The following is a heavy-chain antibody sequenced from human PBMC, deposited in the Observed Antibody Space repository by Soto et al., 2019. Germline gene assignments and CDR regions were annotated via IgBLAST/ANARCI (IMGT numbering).Heavy chain of an antibody. V-gene: IGHV4-34*01. CDR1: GGSFSGYY. J-gene: IGHJ4*02. Sequence: SETLSLTCAVYGGSFSGYYWSWIRQPPGKGLEWIGEINHSGSTNYNPSLKSRVTISVDTSKNQFSLKLSSVTAADTAVYYCASKVISSSSPYYFDYWGQGTLVTVSS. CDR2: INHSGST. CDR3: ASKVISSSSPYYFDY. D-gene: IGHD6-6*01.